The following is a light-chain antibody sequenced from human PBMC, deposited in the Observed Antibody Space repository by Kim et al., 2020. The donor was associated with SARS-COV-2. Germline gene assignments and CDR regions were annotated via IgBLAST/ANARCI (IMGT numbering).Light chain of an antibody. CDR1: SGHSTYA. J-gene: IGLJ3*02. CDR3: QTWGSGTWV. CDR2: VNSDGSH. V-gene: IGLV4-69*01. Sequence: SVKLTCTLSSGHSTYAIAWHQQQPQKGPRYLMKVNSDGSHTKGDGIPDRFSGSSSGAERYLTISSLQSEDEADYYCQTWGSGTWVFGGGTQLTV.